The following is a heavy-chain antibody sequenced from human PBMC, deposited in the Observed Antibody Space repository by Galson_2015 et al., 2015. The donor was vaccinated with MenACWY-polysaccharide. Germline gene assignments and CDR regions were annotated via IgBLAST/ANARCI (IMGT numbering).Heavy chain of an antibody. CDR3: AREPTYSGSFGWFDP. J-gene: IGHJ5*02. CDR1: GGSVTTDTYY. CDR2: MSYSGRG. V-gene: IGHV4-61*01. D-gene: IGHD1-26*01. Sequence: ETLSLTCTVSGGSVTTDTYYWSWLRQPPGRGLEWIGYMSYSGRGNSNPSLKSRVTVSIDTSKNQFSLRLTSMTAADTAIYYCAREPTYSGSFGWFDPWGQGTLVTVSS.